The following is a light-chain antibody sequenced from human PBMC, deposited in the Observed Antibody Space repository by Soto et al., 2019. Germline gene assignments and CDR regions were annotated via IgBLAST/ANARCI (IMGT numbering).Light chain of an antibody. V-gene: IGKV1-5*03. CDR3: QQYSSHST. Sequence: DIPITQSPSTVSASVGDKVTITCRASQSTSSYLAWYQQKPGKAPKLLIYQASSLENGVPSRFSGSGSGTEFSLTISSLQPDDFATYYCQQYSSHSTFGQGAKVDIK. CDR2: QAS. J-gene: IGKJ1*01. CDR1: QSTSSY.